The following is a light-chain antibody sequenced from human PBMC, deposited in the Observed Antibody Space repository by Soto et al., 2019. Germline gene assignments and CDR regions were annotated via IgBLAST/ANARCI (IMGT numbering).Light chain of an antibody. V-gene: IGLV2-14*01. CDR3: CSYAGSYTRV. CDR1: SDDITDVGGYNY. CDR2: EVS. J-gene: IGLJ1*01. Sequence: QSALTQPASASGSPGQSITISCTGTSDDITDVGGYNYVSWYQQHPGKAPKLMIYEVSNRPSGVSNRFSGSKSDNTASLTISGLQAEDEADYYCCSYAGSYTRVFGTGTKVTVL.